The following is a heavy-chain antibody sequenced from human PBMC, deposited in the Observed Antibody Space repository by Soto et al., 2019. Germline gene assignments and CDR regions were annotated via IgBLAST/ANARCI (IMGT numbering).Heavy chain of an antibody. CDR3: TRQSGYTGAWLGDYFDY. V-gene: IGHV4-59*11. D-gene: IGHD6-19*01. J-gene: IGHJ4*02. Sequence: SETLSLTCTVSGGSISNHYWSLIRQPQGKGLEWIGYIYSSGSTKYNPSLKSRVTTSVDTSKNQLSLTLSSVTAADTAVYYCTRQSGYTGAWLGDYFDYWGQGTLVTVSS. CDR2: IYSSGST. CDR1: GGSISNHY.